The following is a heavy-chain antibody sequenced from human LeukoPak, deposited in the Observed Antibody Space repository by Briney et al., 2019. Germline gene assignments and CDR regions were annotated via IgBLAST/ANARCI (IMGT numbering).Heavy chain of an antibody. CDR2: INDSGNT. V-gene: IGHV4-59*12. D-gene: IGHD3-3*01. CDR3: ARLRVVIDY. Sequence: PSETLSLTCTVSGGSISNYVWSWIRQPPGKGLEWIGYINDSGNTKYNPSLESRVTISVDTSKNQFSLNLYSVTAADTAVYYCARLRVVIDYWGQGTLVTVSS. J-gene: IGHJ4*02. CDR1: GGSISNYV.